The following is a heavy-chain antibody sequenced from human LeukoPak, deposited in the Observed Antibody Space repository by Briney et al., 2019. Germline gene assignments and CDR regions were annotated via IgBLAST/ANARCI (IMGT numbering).Heavy chain of an antibody. D-gene: IGHD4-17*01. V-gene: IGHV4-34*01. J-gene: IGHJ5*02. CDR2: INHSGST. CDR3: ARVKLRNWFDP. Sequence: SETLSLTCAVYGGSFSGYYWSWIRQPPGKGLEWIGEINHSGSTNYNPSLKSRVTISVDTSKNQFSLKLSSVTAADTAVYYCARVKLRNWFDPWGQGTLVTVSS. CDR1: GGSFSGYY.